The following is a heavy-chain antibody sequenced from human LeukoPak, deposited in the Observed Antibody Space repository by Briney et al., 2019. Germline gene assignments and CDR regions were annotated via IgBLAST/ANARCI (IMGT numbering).Heavy chain of an antibody. V-gene: IGHV3-23*01. J-gene: IGHJ4*02. Sequence: GGSLRLSCAASGFTFSSYGMSWVRQAPGKGLEWVSAISGSGGSTYYADSVKGRFTISRDNSKNTLYLQMNSLRAEDTAVYYCARDPVAGPRVYYFDYWGQGTLVTVSS. CDR3: ARDPVAGPRVYYFDY. CDR1: GFTFSSYG. D-gene: IGHD6-19*01. CDR2: ISGSGGST.